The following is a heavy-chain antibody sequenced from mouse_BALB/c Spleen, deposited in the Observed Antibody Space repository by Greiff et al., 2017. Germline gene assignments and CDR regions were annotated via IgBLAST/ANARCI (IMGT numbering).Heavy chain of an antibody. V-gene: IGHV5-12-1*01. CDR1: GFAFSSYD. CDR3: ARLKLGSFDY. J-gene: IGHJ2*01. Sequence: EVKVVESGGGLVKPGGSLKLSCAASGFAFSSYDMSWVRQTPEKRLEWVAYISSGGGSTYYPDTVKGRFTISRDNAKNTLYLQMSSLKSEDTAMYYCARLKLGSFDYWGQGTTLTVSS. D-gene: IGHD4-1*01. CDR2: ISSGGGST.